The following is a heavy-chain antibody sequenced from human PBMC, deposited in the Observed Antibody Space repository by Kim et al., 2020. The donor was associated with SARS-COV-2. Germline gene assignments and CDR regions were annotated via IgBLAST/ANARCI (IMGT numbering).Heavy chain of an antibody. J-gene: IGHJ4*02. CDR1: GGSFSGYY. CDR2: INHSGST. CDR3: ARHVSHGHFDY. V-gene: IGHV4-34*01. Sequence: SETLSLTCAVYGGSFSGYYWSWIRQPPGKGLEWIGEINHSGSTNYNPSLKSRVTISVDTSKNQFSLKLSSVTAADTAVYYCARHVSHGHFDYWGQGTLVTVSS.